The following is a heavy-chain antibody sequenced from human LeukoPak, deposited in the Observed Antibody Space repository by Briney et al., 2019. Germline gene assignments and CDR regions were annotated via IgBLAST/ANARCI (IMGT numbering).Heavy chain of an antibody. CDR2: INPNSGGT. CDR3: ARDQVGGNPYDAFDI. CDR1: GYTFTGYY. J-gene: IGHJ3*02. V-gene: IGHV1-2*02. Sequence: ASVKDTCKASGYTFTGYYMHWVRQARGQGLDGMGWINPNSGGTNYPQKFQGRVTMTRDTSISTAYMELSRLRSDDTAVYYCARDQVGGNPYDAFDIWGQGTMVTVSS. D-gene: IGHD4-23*01.